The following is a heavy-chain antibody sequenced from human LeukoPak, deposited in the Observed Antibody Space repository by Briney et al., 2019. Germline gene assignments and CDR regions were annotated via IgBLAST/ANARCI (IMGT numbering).Heavy chain of an antibody. CDR3: AREEEYYDSSGYYWRKFDY. CDR2: IYYSGST. J-gene: IGHJ4*02. D-gene: IGHD3-22*01. V-gene: IGHV4-59*01. CDR1: GGSTSSYY. Sequence: SETLSLTCTVSGGSTSSYYWSWIRQPPGKGLEWIGHIYYSGSTNYNPSLKSRVTISVDTSKNQFSLKLSSVTAADTAVYYCAREEEYYDSSGYYWRKFDYWGQGTLVTVSS.